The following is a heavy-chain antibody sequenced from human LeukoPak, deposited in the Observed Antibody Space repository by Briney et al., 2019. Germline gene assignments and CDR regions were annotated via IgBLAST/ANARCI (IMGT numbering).Heavy chain of an antibody. V-gene: IGHV3-23*01. CDR2: LSGSGGST. D-gene: IGHD1-26*01. CDR1: GFTFSSYA. J-gene: IGHJ4*02. CDR3: AISGSYSPFDY. Sequence: GGSLRLSCAASGFTFSSYAMSWVRQAPGKGLEWVSTLSGSGGSTYYADSVKGRFTISRDNSKNTLYLQMNSLRAEDTAVYYCAISGSYSPFDYWGQGTLVTVSS.